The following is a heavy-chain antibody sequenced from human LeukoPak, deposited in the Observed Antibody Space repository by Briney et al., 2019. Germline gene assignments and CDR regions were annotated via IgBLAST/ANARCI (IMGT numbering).Heavy chain of an antibody. CDR3: AKNRGYSSSWFFDD. V-gene: IGHV3-23*01. D-gene: IGHD6-13*01. J-gene: IGHJ4*02. CDR2: MSGSGDKT. Sequence: GSLRLSCAASGFTFNSYAMSWGRQAPGKGLEWVLAMSGSGDKTYYADSVKGRFTISRDNSKDTVYLQMSGLRGEDTAVYYCAKNRGYSSSWFFDDWGQGTLVTVSS. CDR1: GFTFNSYA.